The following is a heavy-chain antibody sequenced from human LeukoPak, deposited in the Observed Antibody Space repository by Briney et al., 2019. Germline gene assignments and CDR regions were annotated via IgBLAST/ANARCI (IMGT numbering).Heavy chain of an antibody. D-gene: IGHD2-2*01. CDR2: IRIEGRET. V-gene: IGHV3-30*02. CDR3: AKDGLSGGYCRSTSCAPDY. Sequence: GGSLTLSCAASGFAYNNYGMYWVRQAPGKGLEWVAFIRIEGRETVYARSLKGRFTIARDNSKNTLYLEMNSLRPEDTAMYYCAKDGLSGGYCRSTSCAPDYWGQGTLVTVAS. J-gene: IGHJ4*02. CDR1: GFAYNNYG.